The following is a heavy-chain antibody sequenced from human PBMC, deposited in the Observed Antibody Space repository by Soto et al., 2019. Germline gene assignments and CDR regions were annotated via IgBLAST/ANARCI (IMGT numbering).Heavy chain of an antibody. CDR1: VCSISSGYYY. CDR2: IYYSGNT. J-gene: IGHJ6*01. V-gene: IGHV4-30-4*01. CDR3: ASSSLYGMEV. Sequence: SATXSLTGSFAVCSISSGYYYWSWIRQPPGKGLEWIGNIYYSGNTYYNPSLKSRLIISIDTSKKQFSLKVGSVTAADTAVYYCASSSLYGMEVWGQGTTV.